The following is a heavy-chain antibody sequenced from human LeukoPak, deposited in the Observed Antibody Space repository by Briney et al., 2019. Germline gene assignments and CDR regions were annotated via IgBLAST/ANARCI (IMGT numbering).Heavy chain of an antibody. CDR1: GYSFINYG. J-gene: IGHJ5*02. Sequence: ASVKVSCKASGYSFINYGISWVRQARGQGLEWMGWTSGDNVNTYYAQKFLGRVIMTTETSTTTAYMELRSLRPDDTAVYYCVRDWEWKAARNLFDPWGQGTRDTVSS. D-gene: IGHD6-6*01. V-gene: IGHV1-18*01. CDR3: VRDWEWKAARNLFDP. CDR2: TSGDNVNT.